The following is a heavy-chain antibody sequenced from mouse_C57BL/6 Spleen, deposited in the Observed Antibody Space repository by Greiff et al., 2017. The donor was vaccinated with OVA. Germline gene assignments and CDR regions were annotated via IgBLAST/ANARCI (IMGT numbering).Heavy chain of an antibody. CDR3: ARAYYGSSAWFAY. CDR2: ISYDGSH. D-gene: IGHD1-1*01. V-gene: IGHV3-6*01. J-gene: IGHJ3*01. CDR1: GYSITSGYY. Sequence: ESGPGLVKPSQSLSLTCSVTGYSITSGYYWNWIRQFPGNKLEWMGYISYDGSHNYNPSLKNRISITRDTSKNQFFLKLNSVTTEDTATYYCARAYYGSSAWFAYWGQGTLVTVSA.